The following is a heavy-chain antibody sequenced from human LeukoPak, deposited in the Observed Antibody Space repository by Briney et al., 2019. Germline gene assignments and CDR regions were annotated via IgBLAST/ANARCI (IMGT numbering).Heavy chain of an antibody. Sequence: PSENLSLTCTVSGGSISSSSYYWGWIRQPPGKGLEWIGSIYYSGSTYYNPSLKSRVTISVDTSKNQFSLKLSSVTAADTAVYYCSRANYYDSSGYYYVTSAFDIWGQGTMVTVSS. CDR1: GGSISSSSYY. V-gene: IGHV4-39*07. CDR2: IYYSGST. J-gene: IGHJ3*02. D-gene: IGHD3-22*01. CDR3: SRANYYDSSGYYYVTSAFDI.